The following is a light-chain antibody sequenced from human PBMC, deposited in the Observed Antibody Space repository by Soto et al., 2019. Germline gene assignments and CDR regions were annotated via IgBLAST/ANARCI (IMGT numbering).Light chain of an antibody. Sequence: QSVLTQPASMSGSPGQSITISCTGTSSDVGSYNLVSWYQQHPGKAPKLMIYEVSKRPSGVSNRFSGSKSGNTASLTISGLQAEDEADYYCCSYAGSSTDWVFGGGTKLTVL. CDR2: EVS. V-gene: IGLV2-23*02. CDR3: CSYAGSSTDWV. CDR1: SSDVGSYNL. J-gene: IGLJ3*02.